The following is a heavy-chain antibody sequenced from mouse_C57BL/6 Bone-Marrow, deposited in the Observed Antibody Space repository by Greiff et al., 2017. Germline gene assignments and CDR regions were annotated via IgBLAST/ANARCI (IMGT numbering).Heavy chain of an antibody. Sequence: EVKLQESGGGLVKPGGSLKLSCAASGFTFSSYAMSWVRQTPEKRLEWVATISDGGSYTYYPDNVKGRFTISRDNAKKNLYLQMSHLKSEDTAMYYCARAGGWLPHYFDYWGQGTTLTVSS. J-gene: IGHJ2*01. CDR3: ARAGGWLPHYFDY. CDR1: GFTFSSYA. V-gene: IGHV5-4*03. CDR2: ISDGGSYT. D-gene: IGHD2-3*01.